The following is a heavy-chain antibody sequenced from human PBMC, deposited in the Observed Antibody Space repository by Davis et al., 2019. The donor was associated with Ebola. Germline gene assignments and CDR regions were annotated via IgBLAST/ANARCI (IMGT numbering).Heavy chain of an antibody. CDR1: GGSISSSSYY. CDR3: ARVLKQRYCSSTSCTDY. D-gene: IGHD2-2*01. Sequence: PSETLSLTCTVSGGSISSSSYYWGWIRQPPGKGLEWIGEINHSGSTNYNPSLKSRVTISVDTSKNQFSLKLSSVTAADTAVYYCARVLKQRYCSSTSCTDYWGQGTLVTVSS. CDR2: INHSGST. J-gene: IGHJ4*02. V-gene: IGHV4-39*07.